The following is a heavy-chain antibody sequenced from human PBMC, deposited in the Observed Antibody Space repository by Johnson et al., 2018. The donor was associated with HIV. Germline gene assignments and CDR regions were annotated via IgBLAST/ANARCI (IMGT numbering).Heavy chain of an antibody. D-gene: IGHD1-26*01. V-gene: IGHV3-7*02. Sequence: VQLVETGGGLVQPGGSLRLSCAASGFTFSAYWMTWVRQAPGKGLEWVASIRHEGSEKYYVDSVKGRFTISRDNAKNSLYLQVNSLRAEDTAVYYCARGERFGGTQEAFDIWGQGTMVTVSS. CDR1: GFTFSAYW. CDR2: IRHEGSEK. CDR3: ARGERFGGTQEAFDI. J-gene: IGHJ3*02.